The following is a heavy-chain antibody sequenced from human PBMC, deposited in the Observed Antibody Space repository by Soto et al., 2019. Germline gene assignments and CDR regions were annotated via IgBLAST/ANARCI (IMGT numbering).Heavy chain of an antibody. V-gene: IGHV4-31*03. Sequence: SETLSLTCTVSGGSISSGGYYWSWIRQHPGKGLEWIGYIYYSGSTYYNPSLKSRVTISVDTSKNQFSLNLSSVTAAATSFYSCAICVHCSNGWRFDPWGLGALVTVSS. D-gene: IGHD2-8*01. J-gene: IGHJ5*02. CDR2: IYYSGST. CDR1: GGSISSGGYY. CDR3: AICVHCSNGWRFDP.